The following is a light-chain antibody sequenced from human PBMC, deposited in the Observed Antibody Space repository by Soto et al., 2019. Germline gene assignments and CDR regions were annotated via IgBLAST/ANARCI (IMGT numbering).Light chain of an antibody. CDR2: EVS. CDR1: SSDVGTYKY. CDR3: SSYTPRSSFLL. J-gene: IGLJ2*01. V-gene: IGLV2-14*01. Sequence: QSVLTQPASVSESPGQSITISCTGSSSDVGTYKYVSWYQQYPGKAPQVIIYEVSNRPPWISDRFSGSKSGNTASLTISGLQAEDEADYYCSSYTPRSSFLLFGGGTKVTVL.